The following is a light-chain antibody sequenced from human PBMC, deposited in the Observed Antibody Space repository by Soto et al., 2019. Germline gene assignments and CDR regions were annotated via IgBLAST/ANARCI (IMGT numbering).Light chain of an antibody. CDR3: QQYNSYSYT. J-gene: IGKJ2*01. Sequence: DIQMTQSPSTLSASVGDRVTITCRASQSISSWLAWYQQKPGKAPKLLIYKASTLEGGVPSRFSGSGSGTEFTLTISSLQPDDCATYYCQQYNSYSYTFGQGTKLEIK. CDR1: QSISSW. V-gene: IGKV1-5*03. CDR2: KAS.